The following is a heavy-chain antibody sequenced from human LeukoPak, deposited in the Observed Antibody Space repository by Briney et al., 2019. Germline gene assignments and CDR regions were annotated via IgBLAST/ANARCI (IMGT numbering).Heavy chain of an antibody. Sequence: ASVKVSCKASGYTFTSYDINWVRQATGQGLEWMGWMNPNSGNTGYAQKFQGRVTMTRNTSISTAYMELSSLRSEDTAVYYCARAPEGYCSSTSCLRNPWFDPWGQGTLVTVSS. CDR1: GYTFTSYD. CDR3: ARAPEGYCSSTSCLRNPWFDP. D-gene: IGHD2-2*01. V-gene: IGHV1-8*01. J-gene: IGHJ5*02. CDR2: MNPNSGNT.